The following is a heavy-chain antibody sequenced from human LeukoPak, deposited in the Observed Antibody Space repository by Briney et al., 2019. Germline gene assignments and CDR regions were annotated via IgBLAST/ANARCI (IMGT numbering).Heavy chain of an antibody. CDR1: GGTFSSYA. V-gene: IGHV1-69*04. CDR2: IIPILGIA. D-gene: IGHD3-16*02. CDR3: ARDTARSMITFGGVIVPRDWYYGMDV. J-gene: IGHJ6*02. Sequence: GSSVKVSCKASGGTFSSYAISWVRQAPGQGLEWMGRIIPILGIANYAQKFQGRVTITADKSTSTAYMELSSLRSEDTAVYYCARDTARSMITFGGVIVPRDWYYGMDVWGQGTTVTVSS.